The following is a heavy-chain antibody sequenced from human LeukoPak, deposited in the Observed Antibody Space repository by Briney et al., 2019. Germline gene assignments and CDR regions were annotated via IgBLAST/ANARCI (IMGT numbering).Heavy chain of an antibody. CDR2: IYPGYSDA. CDR1: GYRLTNNW. D-gene: IGHD6-13*01. J-gene: IGHJ5*02. CDR3: VRFALSSSLDH. V-gene: IGHV5-51*01. Sequence: GESLKISCKISGYRLTNNWICWVRQVPGKGLEWMGLIYPGYSDAKYSPSFQGQVTLSVDTSISTAYLQLGGLRASDTAIYYYVRFALSSSLDHWGQGTLVTVSS.